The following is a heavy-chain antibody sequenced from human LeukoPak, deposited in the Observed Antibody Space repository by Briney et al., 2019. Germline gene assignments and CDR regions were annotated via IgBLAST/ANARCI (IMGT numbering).Heavy chain of an antibody. V-gene: IGHV4-4*02. CDR1: GGSISGSNW. J-gene: IGHJ4*02. CDR3: AIRSIVGATGMGY. CDR2: IYHSGST. D-gene: IGHD1-26*01. Sequence: SETLSLTCAVSGGSISGSNWWSWVRQPPGKGLEWIGEIYHSGSTNYNPSLKSRVTISVDKSKNQFSLKLSSVTAADTAVYYCAIRSIVGATGMGYWGQGTLVTVSS.